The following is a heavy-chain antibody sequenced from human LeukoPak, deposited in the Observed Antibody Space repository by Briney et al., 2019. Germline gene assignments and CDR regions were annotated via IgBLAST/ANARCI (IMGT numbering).Heavy chain of an antibody. V-gene: IGHV1-46*01. D-gene: IGHD1-26*01. J-gene: IGHJ6*03. Sequence: ASVKVSCKASGYTFTSYYMHWVRQAPGQGLEWMGIINPSGGSTSYAQKFQGRVTMTRDTSISTAYMELSRLRSDDMAVYYCARDPSGSYSNYYYYYMDVWGKGTTVTISS. CDR2: INPSGGST. CDR3: ARDPSGSYSNYYYYYMDV. CDR1: GYTFTSYY.